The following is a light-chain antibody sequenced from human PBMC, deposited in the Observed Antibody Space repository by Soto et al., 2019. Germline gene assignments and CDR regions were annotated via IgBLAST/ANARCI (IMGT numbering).Light chain of an antibody. CDR2: GAS. CDR3: QHYGSSPT. J-gene: IGKJ1*01. V-gene: IGKV3-20*01. CDR1: QSVSSSY. Sequence: EIVLTQSPGTLSLSPGERATLSCRASQSVSSSYLAWYQQKPGQAPRLLIYGASSSATGIPDRFSGSGSGTYFTLTISRLEPEDFAVYYCQHYGSSPTFGQGTKVEIK.